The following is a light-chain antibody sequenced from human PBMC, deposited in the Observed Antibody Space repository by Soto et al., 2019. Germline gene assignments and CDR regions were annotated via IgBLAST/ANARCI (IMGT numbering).Light chain of an antibody. J-gene: IGKJ1*01. CDR2: RAS. Sequence: EVLLTQSPFTLSVSPGERATLFCRASQIVGSSVAWYQQKPGQAPRLLIYRASARATGIPGRFSGSGSGTEFTLTISSLQYEDFAIYYCQQYYNWHPWTFGQGTKVDIK. V-gene: IGKV3-15*01. CDR1: QIVGSS. CDR3: QQYYNWHPWT.